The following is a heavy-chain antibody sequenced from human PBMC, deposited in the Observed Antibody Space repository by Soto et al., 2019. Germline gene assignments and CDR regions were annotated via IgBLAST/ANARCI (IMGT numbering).Heavy chain of an antibody. Sequence: QVQLVESGGGVVQPGRSLRLSCAASGFTFSSYGMHWVRQAPGKGLEGVAVISYDGSNKYYADSVKGRFTISRDNSKNTLYLQMNSLRAEDTAVYYCAKDSTDYDFWSGYPYYYYGMDVWGQGTTVTVSS. J-gene: IGHJ6*02. V-gene: IGHV3-30*18. CDR2: ISYDGSNK. CDR3: AKDSTDYDFWSGYPYYYYGMDV. D-gene: IGHD3-3*01. CDR1: GFTFSSYG.